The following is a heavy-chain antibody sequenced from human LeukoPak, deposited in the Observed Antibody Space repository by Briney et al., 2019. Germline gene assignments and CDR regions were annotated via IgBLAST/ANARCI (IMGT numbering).Heavy chain of an antibody. CDR2: IKSKTDGGTT. CDR1: GFTFSNAW. Sequence: SGGSLRLSCAASGFTFSNAWMSWVRQAPGKGLEWVGRIKSKTDGGTTDYAAPVKGRFTISRDDSKNTLYLQMNSLKTEDTAVYYCTPDFLWAVGSHDGMDVWGQGTTVTVSS. J-gene: IGHJ6*02. V-gene: IGHV3-15*01. D-gene: IGHD6-19*01. CDR3: TPDFLWAVGSHDGMDV.